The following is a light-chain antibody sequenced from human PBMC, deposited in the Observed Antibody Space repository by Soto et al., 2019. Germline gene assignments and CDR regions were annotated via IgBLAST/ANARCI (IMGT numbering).Light chain of an antibody. J-gene: IGLJ1*01. Sequence: QSVLTQPPSVSGAPGQRVTISCTGSSSNIGAGYDVQWYQQLPGTAPKLLMYGNSNRPSGFPDRFSGSKSGTSASLAITGLQAEDEADYYCQSYDSSLTALYVFGIGTKVTVL. CDR1: SSNIGAGYD. CDR2: GNS. V-gene: IGLV1-40*01. CDR3: QSYDSSLTALYV.